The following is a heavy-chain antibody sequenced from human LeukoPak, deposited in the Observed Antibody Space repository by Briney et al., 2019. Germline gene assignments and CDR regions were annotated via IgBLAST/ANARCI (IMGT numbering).Heavy chain of an antibody. CDR1: GGSFSGYY. D-gene: IGHD3-10*01. CDR3: ARESRGSGSYYGP. V-gene: IGHV4-34*01. J-gene: IGHJ5*02. Sequence: PSETLSLTCAVYGGSFSGYYWSWIRQPPGKGLEWIGSIYHSGSTYYNPSLKSRVTISVDTSKNQFSLKLSSVTAADTAVYYCARESRGSGSYYGPWGQGTLVSVSS. CDR2: IYHSGST.